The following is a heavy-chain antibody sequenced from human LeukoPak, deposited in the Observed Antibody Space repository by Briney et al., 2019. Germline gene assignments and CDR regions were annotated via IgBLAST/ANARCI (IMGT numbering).Heavy chain of an antibody. CDR3: ARVSRVGLGFDY. V-gene: IGHV4-59*01. Sequence: SETLSLTCTVSGGSISSYYWSWIRLPPGKGLEWIGYLSKSGNTNFSPSLKSRVTIFGDTSKNQFFLKLSSVTAADTAVYYCARVSRVGLGFDYWGQGTLVTVSS. D-gene: IGHD3-10*01. CDR1: GGSISSYY. J-gene: IGHJ4*02. CDR2: LSKSGNT.